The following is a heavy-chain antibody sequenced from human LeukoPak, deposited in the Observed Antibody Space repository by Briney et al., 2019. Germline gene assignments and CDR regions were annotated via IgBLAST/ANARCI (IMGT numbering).Heavy chain of an antibody. CDR2: ISYDGSNK. CDR1: GFTFSSYA. Sequence: GGSLRLSCAASGFTFSSYAMHWVRQAPGKGLEWVAVISYDGSNKYYADSVKGRFTISRDNSKNTLYLQMNSLRAEDTAVYYCAKASGYSYGYDYWGQGTLVTVSS. J-gene: IGHJ4*02. V-gene: IGHV3-30*18. D-gene: IGHD5-18*01. CDR3: AKASGYSYGYDY.